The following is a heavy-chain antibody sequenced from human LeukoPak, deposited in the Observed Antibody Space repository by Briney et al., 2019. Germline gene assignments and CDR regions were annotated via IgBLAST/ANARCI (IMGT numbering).Heavy chain of an antibody. J-gene: IGHJ4*02. CDR2: IYYSGST. Sequence: SETLSLTCTVSGGSISSGGYYWSWIRQHPGKGLEWIGYIYYSGSTYYNSSLKSRVTISVDTSKNQFSLKLSSVTAADTAVYYCARVAGYPNYYFDYWGRGTLVTVSS. CDR3: ARVAGYPNYYFDY. CDR1: GGSISSGGYY. D-gene: IGHD5-12*01. V-gene: IGHV4-31*03.